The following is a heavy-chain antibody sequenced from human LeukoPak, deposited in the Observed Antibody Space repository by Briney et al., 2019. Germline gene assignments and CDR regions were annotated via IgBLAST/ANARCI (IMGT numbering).Heavy chain of an antibody. CDR2: ISPHNDNT. V-gene: IGHV1-18*01. J-gene: IGHJ4*02. CDR1: GYSFTSYG. CDR3: ARSRFSYDNFDY. D-gene: IGHD3-22*01. Sequence: ASVTVSCKSSGYSFTSYGITWVRQAPGQGLEWMGWISPHNDNTNYAQGLQGRVTMTTDTSTSTVYMELKSLRSDDTAVYYCARSRFSYDNFDYWGQGTLVTVSS.